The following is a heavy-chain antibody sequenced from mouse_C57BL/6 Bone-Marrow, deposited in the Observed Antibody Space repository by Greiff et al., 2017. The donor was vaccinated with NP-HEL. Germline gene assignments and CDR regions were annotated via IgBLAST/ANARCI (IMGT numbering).Heavy chain of an antibody. Sequence: EVQGVESGGGLVQPKGSLKLSCAASGFTFNTYAMHWVRQAPGKGVEWVARIRSKSSNYATYYADSVKDRFTISRDDSQSMLYLQMNNLKTEDTAMYYCVRDYYGSSYWYFDVWGTGTTVTVSS. J-gene: IGHJ1*03. D-gene: IGHD1-1*01. CDR3: VRDYYGSSYWYFDV. CDR1: GFTFNTYA. CDR2: IRSKSSNYAT. V-gene: IGHV10-3*01.